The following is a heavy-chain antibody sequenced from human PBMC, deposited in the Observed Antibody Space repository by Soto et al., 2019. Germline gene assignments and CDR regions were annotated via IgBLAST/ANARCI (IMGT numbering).Heavy chain of an antibody. CDR3: AKSGFGIAARYYYYYMDV. CDR2: ISGSGVST. J-gene: IGHJ6*03. Sequence: PGGSLRLSCSASVFTFSTNAMSSVRRAPGKGQEWVSSISGSGVSTYYADSVKGRFTISRDNSKNTLYLQMNSLRAEDTSVYYCAKSGFGIAARYYYYYMDVWGKGT. D-gene: IGHD6-6*01. CDR1: VFTFSTNA. V-gene: IGHV3-23*01.